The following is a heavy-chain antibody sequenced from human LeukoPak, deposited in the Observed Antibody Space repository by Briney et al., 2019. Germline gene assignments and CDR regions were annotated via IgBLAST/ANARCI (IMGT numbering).Heavy chain of an antibody. D-gene: IGHD2-21*02. J-gene: IGHJ3*02. CDR2: ISGDGGST. CDR1: GFTFDDYA. V-gene: IGHV3-43*02. Sequence: GGSLRLSCAASGFTFDDYAMHWVRQAPGKGLEWVSLISGDGGSTYYADSVKGRFTISRDNSKNSLCLQMNSLRTEDTALYYCAKEYCGGDCRAFDIWGQGTMVTVSS. CDR3: AKEYCGGDCRAFDI.